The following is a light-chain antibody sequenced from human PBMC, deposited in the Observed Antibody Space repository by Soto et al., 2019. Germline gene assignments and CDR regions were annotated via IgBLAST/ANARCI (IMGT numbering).Light chain of an antibody. J-gene: IGKJ2*01. V-gene: IGKV3-20*01. CDR2: GVS. CDR1: QSVTRSY. CDR3: QQFGGSPPYT. Sequence: MVLTQSPGTLSLSPGEIATLSCRASQSVTRSYLAWYQQKPGQAPRLLIHGVSTRSTGIPDRFSGSGSGTDFTLTISRLEPEDFAVYYCQQFGGSPPYTFGQATKVDIK.